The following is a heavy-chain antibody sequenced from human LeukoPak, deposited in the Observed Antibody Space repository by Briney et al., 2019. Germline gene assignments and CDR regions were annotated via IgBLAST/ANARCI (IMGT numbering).Heavy chain of an antibody. J-gene: IGHJ4*02. CDR2: ISSSSSYI. CDR1: EFTFSSYS. Sequence: PGGSLRLSCAASEFTFSSYSMNWVRQAPGKGLEWVSSISSSSSYIYYADSVKGRFTISRDNSKNTLYLQMNSLRAEDTAVYYCASILLWYVYDYWGQGTLVTVPS. V-gene: IGHV3-21*04. D-gene: IGHD3-10*01. CDR3: ASILLWYVYDY.